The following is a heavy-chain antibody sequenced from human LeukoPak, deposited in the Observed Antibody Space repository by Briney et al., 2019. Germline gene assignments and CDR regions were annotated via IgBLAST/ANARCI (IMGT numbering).Heavy chain of an antibody. Sequence: GGSLRLSCAASGFTFSSYAMHWVRQAPGKGLEWVAVISYDGSNKYYADSVKGRFTISRDNAKNSLYLQMNSLRAEDTAVYYCARWNKDYFDYWGQGTLVTVSS. D-gene: IGHD1/OR15-1a*01. V-gene: IGHV3-30*07. CDR1: GFTFSSYA. J-gene: IGHJ4*02. CDR3: ARWNKDYFDY. CDR2: ISYDGSNK.